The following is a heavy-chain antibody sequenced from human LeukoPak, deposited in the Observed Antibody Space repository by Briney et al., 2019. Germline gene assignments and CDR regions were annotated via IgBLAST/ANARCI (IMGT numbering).Heavy chain of an antibody. J-gene: IGHJ4*02. Sequence: GGSLRLSCAASGFTFSSYGMHWVRQAPGKGLEWVAVSSSNGRDKDYADSVKGRFTISRDNSKNTLFLQMNSLRVDDTAVYYCATTGGYCGGASCYPGYWGQGTLVTVSS. CDR3: ATTGGYCGGASCYPGY. D-gene: IGHD2-21*01. V-gene: IGHV3-30*19. CDR2: SSSNGRDK. CDR1: GFTFSSYG.